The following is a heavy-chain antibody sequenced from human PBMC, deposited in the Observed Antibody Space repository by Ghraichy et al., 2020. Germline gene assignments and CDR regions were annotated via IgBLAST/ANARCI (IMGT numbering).Heavy chain of an antibody. Sequence: GSLRLSCAASGFTFSSYWMHWVRQAPGKGLVWVSRINSDGSSTSYADSVKGRFTISRDNAKNTLYLQMNSLRAEDTAVYYCARVMYYYDSSGYYDAFDIWGQGTMVTVSS. J-gene: IGHJ3*02. D-gene: IGHD3-22*01. CDR3: ARVMYYYDSSGYYDAFDI. CDR1: GFTFSSYW. CDR2: INSDGSST. V-gene: IGHV3-74*01.